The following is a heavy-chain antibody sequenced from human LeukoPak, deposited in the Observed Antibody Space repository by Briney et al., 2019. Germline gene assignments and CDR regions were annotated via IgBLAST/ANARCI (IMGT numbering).Heavy chain of an antibody. CDR2: IIPIFGTA. Sequence: SVKVSSKASGGTFSSYAISWVRQAPGQGLEWMGGIIPIFGTANYAQKFQGRVTITTDESTSTAYMELSSLRSEDTAVYYCAGYRSGWYWVDAFDIWGQGTMVTVSS. CDR3: AGYRSGWYWVDAFDI. V-gene: IGHV1-69*05. CDR1: GGTFSSYA. J-gene: IGHJ3*02. D-gene: IGHD6-19*01.